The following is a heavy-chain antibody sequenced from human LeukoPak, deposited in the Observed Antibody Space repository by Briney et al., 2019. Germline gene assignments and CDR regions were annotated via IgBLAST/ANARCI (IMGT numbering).Heavy chain of an antibody. CDR1: GFTFSHFA. D-gene: IGHD1-26*01. J-gene: IGHJ6*02. V-gene: IGHV3-48*03. CDR2: ISSSGSTI. CDR3: ARVAATTKDGMDV. Sequence: TGGSLRLSCAASGFTFSHFAMHWVRQAPGKGLEWVSYISSSGSTIYYADSVKGRFTISRDNAKNSLYLQMNSLRAEDTAVYYCARVAATTKDGMDVWGQGTTVTVSS.